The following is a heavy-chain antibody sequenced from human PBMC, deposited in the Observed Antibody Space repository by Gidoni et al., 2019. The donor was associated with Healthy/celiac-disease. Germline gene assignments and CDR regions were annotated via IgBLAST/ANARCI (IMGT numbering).Heavy chain of an antibody. CDR1: GGSFSGYY. V-gene: IGHV4-34*01. CDR3: ARGRWRYYDSSGYSDAKYFDL. D-gene: IGHD3-22*01. CDR2: INQSGST. J-gene: IGHJ2*01. Sequence: QVQLQQWGAGLLTPSETLSLTCAVYGGSFSGYYWSWSRQPPGTGREWIGEINQSGSTNYNPSLKSRVTISVDTSKNQFSLKLSSVTAADTAVYYCARGRWRYYDSSGYSDAKYFDLWGRGTLVTVSS.